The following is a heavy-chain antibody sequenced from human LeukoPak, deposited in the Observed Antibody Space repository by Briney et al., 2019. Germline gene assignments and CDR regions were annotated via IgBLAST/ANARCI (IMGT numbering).Heavy chain of an antibody. CDR3: ARIGVLRYFDYPFDY. D-gene: IGHD3-9*01. CDR2: IYPGDSDT. CDR1: GYSFTSYW. J-gene: IGHJ4*02. V-gene: IGHV5-51*01. Sequence: GESLKISCKGSGYSFTSYWIGWVRQMPGKGLEWMGIIYPGDSDTRYSPSFQGRVTISADKSISTAYLQWSSLKASDTAMYYCARIGVLRYFDYPFDYWGRGTLVTVSS.